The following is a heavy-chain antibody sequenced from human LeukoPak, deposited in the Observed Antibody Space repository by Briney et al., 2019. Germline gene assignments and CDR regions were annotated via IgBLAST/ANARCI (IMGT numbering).Heavy chain of an antibody. CDR2: INHSGST. D-gene: IGHD2-21*02. V-gene: IGHV4-34*01. J-gene: IGHJ3*02. CDR3: ASREDIVVVTATDAFDI. CDR1: GVSFSGYY. Sequence: KPSETLSLTCAVYGVSFSGYYWSWIRQPPGKGLEWIGEINHSGSTNYNPSLKSRVTISVDTSKNQFSLKLSSVTAADTAVYYCASREDIVVVTATDAFDIWGQGTMVTVSS.